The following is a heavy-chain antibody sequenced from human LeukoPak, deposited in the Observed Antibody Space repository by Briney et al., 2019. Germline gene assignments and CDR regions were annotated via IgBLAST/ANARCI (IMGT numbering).Heavy chain of an antibody. J-gene: IGHJ4*02. V-gene: IGHV1-69*13. CDR1: GYTFTGYY. CDR2: IIPIFGTA. D-gene: IGHD3-10*01. Sequence: SVKVSCKASGYTFTGYYMHWVRQAPGQGLEWMGGIIPIFGTANYAQKFQGRVTITADESTSTAYMELRSLRSDDTAVYYCARGVVRGVPFDYWGQGTLVTVSS. CDR3: ARGVVRGVPFDY.